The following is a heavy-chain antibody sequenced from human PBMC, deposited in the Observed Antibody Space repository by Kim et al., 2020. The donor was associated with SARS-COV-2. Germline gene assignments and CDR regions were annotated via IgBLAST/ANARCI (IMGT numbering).Heavy chain of an antibody. Sequence: YADTVKGRFTISRDNAKNSLYLQMNSLGAEDTAVYYCARDQLDGWGVGYWGQGTLVTVSS. CDR3: ARDQLDGWGVGY. J-gene: IGHJ4*02. D-gene: IGHD1-1*01. V-gene: IGHV3-11*01.